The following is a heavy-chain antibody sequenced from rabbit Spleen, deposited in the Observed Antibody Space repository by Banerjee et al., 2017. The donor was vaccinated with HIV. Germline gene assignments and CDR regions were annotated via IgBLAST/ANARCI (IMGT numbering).Heavy chain of an antibody. V-gene: IGHV1S45*01. CDR2: INSYTGKP. Sequence: QEQLVESGGGLVQPEGSLTLTCTASGFSFSDRDVMCWVRQAPGKGLQWIACINSYTGKPVYATWAKGRFTISRTSSTTVTLQMTSLTAADTATYFCARDLASVVGWNFSLWGQGTLVTVS. D-gene: IGHD3-1*01. J-gene: IGHJ4*01. CDR3: ARDLASVVGWNFSL. CDR1: GFSFSDRDV.